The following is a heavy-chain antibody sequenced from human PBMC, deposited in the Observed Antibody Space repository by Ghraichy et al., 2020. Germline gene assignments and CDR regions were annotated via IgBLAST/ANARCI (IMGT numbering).Heavy chain of an antibody. CDR2: INHSGSP. CDR1: GGSFSGYY. Sequence: SETLSLTFAVYGGSFSGYYWSWIRQPPGKGLEWIGEINHSGSPNYNPSLKSRVIISVDTSKNQISLNLSSVAAADTAVYFCARQTFIGTVNFWGQGTLVTVSS. D-gene: IGHD1-1*01. J-gene: IGHJ4*02. CDR3: ARQTFIGTVNF. V-gene: IGHV4-34*01.